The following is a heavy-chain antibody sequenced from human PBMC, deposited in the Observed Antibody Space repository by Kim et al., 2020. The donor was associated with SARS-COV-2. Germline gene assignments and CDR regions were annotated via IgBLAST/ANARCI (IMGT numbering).Heavy chain of an antibody. CDR1: GGSISSSSYY. CDR2: IYYSGST. CDR3: ARPITMVRGVITSNWFDP. D-gene: IGHD3-10*01. V-gene: IGHV4-39*07. J-gene: IGHJ5*02. Sequence: SETLSLTCTVSGGSISSSSYYWGWIRQPPGKGLEWIGSIYYSGSTYYNPSLKSRVTISVDTSKNQFSLKLSSVTAADTAVYYCARPITMVRGVITSNWFDPWGQGTLVTVSS.